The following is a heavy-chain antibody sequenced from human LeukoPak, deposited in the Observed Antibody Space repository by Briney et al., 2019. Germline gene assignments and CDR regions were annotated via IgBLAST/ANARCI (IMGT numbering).Heavy chain of an antibody. CDR1: DGSISSYY. CDR2: IHHTGST. D-gene: IGHD2-21*02. CDR3: ARSGGDGPNSSVSLDY. Sequence: SETLSLTCSVSDGSISSYYWSWIRQPPGKGLEWIGYIHHTGSTNYNPSLESRVTMSIDTSKKYFSLKLSSMTVADTAVYYCARSGGDGPNSSVSLDYWGQGILVTVSS. V-gene: IGHV4-59*01. J-gene: IGHJ4*02.